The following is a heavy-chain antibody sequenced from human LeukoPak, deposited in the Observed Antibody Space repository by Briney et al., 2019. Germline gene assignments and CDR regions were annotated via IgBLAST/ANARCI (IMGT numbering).Heavy chain of an antibody. CDR3: AYYGSGSYYSPFDY. CDR1: GGTFSSYA. D-gene: IGHD3-10*01. V-gene: IGHV1-69*01. Sequence: SVKVSCKASGGTFSSYAISWVRQAPGQGLEWMGGIIPIFGTANYAQKFQGRVTITADESTSTAYMELSSLRPEDTAVYYCAYYGSGSYYSPFDYWGQGTLVTVSS. J-gene: IGHJ4*02. CDR2: IIPIFGTA.